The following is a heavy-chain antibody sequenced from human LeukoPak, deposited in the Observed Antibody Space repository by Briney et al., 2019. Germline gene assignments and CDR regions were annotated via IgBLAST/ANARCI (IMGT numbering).Heavy chain of an antibody. D-gene: IGHD6-13*01. CDR3: ARVVPDSWSSDY. V-gene: IGHV3-33*08. CDR2: IWYDGSNK. J-gene: IGHJ4*02. CDR1: GFAFSIYW. Sequence: GGSLRLSCAASGFAFSIYWMTWVRLAPGKGLEWVAVIWYDGSNKYYADSVKGRFTISRDNSKNTLYLQMNSLRAEDTAVYYCARVVPDSWSSDYWGQGTLVTVSS.